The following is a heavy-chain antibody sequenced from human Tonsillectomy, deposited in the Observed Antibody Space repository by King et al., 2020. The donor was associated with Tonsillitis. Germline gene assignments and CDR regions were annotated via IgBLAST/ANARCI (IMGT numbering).Heavy chain of an antibody. CDR1: GFTFDDYA. Sequence: VQSGRSLRLSCAASGFTFDDYAMHWVRQAPGKGLEWGSGISWNSGSIDFADSVKGRFTISRDNAKNSLYLQMNSLRAEDTALYYCAKAPAGSSSSGADYWGQGTLVTVSS. CDR2: ISWNSGSI. J-gene: IGHJ4*02. D-gene: IGHD6-6*01. CDR3: AKAPAGSSSSGADY. V-gene: IGHV3-9*01.